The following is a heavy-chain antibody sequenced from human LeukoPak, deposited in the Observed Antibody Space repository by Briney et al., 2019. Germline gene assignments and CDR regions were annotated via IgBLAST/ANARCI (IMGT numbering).Heavy chain of an antibody. V-gene: IGHV1-69*05. Sequence: SVKVSCKASGGTFSSYAISWVRQAPGQGLEWMGGIIPIFGTANYAQKIQGRVTITTDESTSTAYMELSSLRSEDTAVYYCARGAARIAVAGTYLDYWGQGTLVTVSS. D-gene: IGHD6-19*01. J-gene: IGHJ4*02. CDR2: IIPIFGTA. CDR3: ARGAARIAVAGTYLDY. CDR1: GGTFSSYA.